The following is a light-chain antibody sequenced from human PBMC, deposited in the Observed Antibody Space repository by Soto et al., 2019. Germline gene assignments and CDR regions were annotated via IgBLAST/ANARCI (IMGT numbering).Light chain of an antibody. Sequence: GGMTQSAVCLVFGFDQLSSILCRSSEAPVHSSGNTYLHWFHQRPGQSPRRLIYKVSTRDSENPDKLSGSGSGTDFTLKISGVEAEDVGVYYCMQATHWPYSFGKGTKVDI. J-gene: IGKJ2*03. CDR1: EAPVHSSGNTY. V-gene: IGKV2-30*02. CDR3: MQATHWPYS. CDR2: KVS.